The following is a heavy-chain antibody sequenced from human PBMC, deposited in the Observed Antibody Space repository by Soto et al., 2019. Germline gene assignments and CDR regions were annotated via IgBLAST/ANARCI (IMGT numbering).Heavy chain of an antibody. D-gene: IGHD4-17*01. CDR2: ISGSGGST. V-gene: IGHV3-23*01. Sequence: GGSLRLSCAASGFTFSSYAMSWVRQAPGKGLEWVSAISGSGGSTYYADSVKGRFTISRDNSKNTLYLQMNSLRAEDTAVYYCAKDLSFYGDFQYYFDYWGQGTLVTVSS. J-gene: IGHJ4*02. CDR1: GFTFSSYA. CDR3: AKDLSFYGDFQYYFDY.